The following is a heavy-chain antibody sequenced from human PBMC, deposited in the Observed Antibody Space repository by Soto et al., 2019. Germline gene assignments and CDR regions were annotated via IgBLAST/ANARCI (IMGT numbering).Heavy chain of an antibody. Sequence: GGSLRLSCAASGFTFSSYAMSWVRQAPGKGLEWVSAISGSGGSTYYADSVKGRFTISRDNSKNTLYLQRNSLRAEDTAVYYCAKDLDDYIGGSYRYHQAFDYWGQGTLVTVSS. J-gene: IGHJ4*02. CDR1: GFTFSSYA. V-gene: IGHV3-23*01. CDR2: ISGSGGST. CDR3: AKDLDDYIGGSYRYHQAFDY. D-gene: IGHD3-16*02.